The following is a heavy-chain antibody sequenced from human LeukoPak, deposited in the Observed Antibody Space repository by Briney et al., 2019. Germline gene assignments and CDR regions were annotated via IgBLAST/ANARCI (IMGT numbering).Heavy chain of an antibody. V-gene: IGHV1-2*02. CDR3: ARDSCSSTSCLSIDDY. CDR2: INPNSGST. Sequence: ASLKVSCKASGYTFSGYYMHWVRQAPGQGLEWMGWINPNSGSTNYAQKFQGRVNMTRDTSISTAYMELSRLSSDDTAVYYCARDSCSSTSCLSIDDYWGQGTLVTVSS. J-gene: IGHJ4*02. CDR1: GYTFSGYY. D-gene: IGHD2-2*01.